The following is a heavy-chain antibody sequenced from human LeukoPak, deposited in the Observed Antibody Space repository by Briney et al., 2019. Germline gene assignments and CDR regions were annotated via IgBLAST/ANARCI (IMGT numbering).Heavy chain of an antibody. Sequence: SETLSLTCTVSGVSISSYYWSWIRQPPGKGLEWIGYIYYSGSTNYNPSLKSRVTISVDTSKNQFSLKLSSVTAADTAVYYCASTSNNYGAGTSYYFDYWGQRTLVTVSS. J-gene: IGHJ4*02. D-gene: IGHD3-10*01. CDR1: GVSISSYY. V-gene: IGHV4-59*01. CDR2: IYYSGST. CDR3: ASTSNNYGAGTSYYFDY.